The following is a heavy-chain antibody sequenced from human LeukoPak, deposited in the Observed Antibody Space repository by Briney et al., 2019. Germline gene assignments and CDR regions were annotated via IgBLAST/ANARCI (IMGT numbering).Heavy chain of an antibody. V-gene: IGHV1-18*01. D-gene: IGHD2-15*01. CDR1: GYIFTSYG. CDR3: ARDLPDLGVVPAANYFDY. Sequence: ASVKVSRKASGYIFTSYGISWVRQAPGQGLEWMGWISTYNGNTNYAQKVQGRVTMTTDTSASTAYMELRSLRSDDTAFYYCARDLPDLGVVPAANYFDYWGQGTLVTVSS. CDR2: ISTYNGNT. J-gene: IGHJ4*02.